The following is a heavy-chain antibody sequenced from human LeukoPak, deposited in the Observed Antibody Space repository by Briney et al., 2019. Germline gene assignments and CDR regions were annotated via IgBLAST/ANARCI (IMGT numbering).Heavy chain of an antibody. D-gene: IGHD6-13*01. CDR3: ARVTGIAAAGTLGTPTPYWYFDL. V-gene: IGHV7-4-1*02. Sequence: ASVKVSCNASGYTFTSYAMNWVRQVPGQGLEWMGWINTNTGNPTYAQGFTGRFVFSLDTSVITTYLQISSLKAEDTAVYYCARVTGIAAAGTLGTPTPYWYFDLWGRGTLVTVSS. CDR2: INTNTGNP. CDR1: GYTFTSYA. J-gene: IGHJ2*01.